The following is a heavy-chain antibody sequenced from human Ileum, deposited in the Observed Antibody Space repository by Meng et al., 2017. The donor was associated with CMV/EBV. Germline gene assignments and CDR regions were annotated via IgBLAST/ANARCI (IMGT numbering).Heavy chain of an antibody. CDR1: SIRRSYSY. CDR2: IYYSGST. CDR3: SSSRHYYDSSGYHFFDD. V-gene: IGHV4-31*02. Sequence: SIRRSYSYWSWIRQRPGKGLEWIGYIYYSGSTYYNPSLKSRVTISVDTSKNQFSLKLSSVTAADTAVYYCSSSRHYYDSSGYHFFDDWGQGTLVTVSS. J-gene: IGHJ4*02. D-gene: IGHD3-22*01.